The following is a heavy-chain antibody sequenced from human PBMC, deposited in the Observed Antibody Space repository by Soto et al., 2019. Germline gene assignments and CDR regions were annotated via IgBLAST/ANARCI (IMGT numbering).Heavy chain of an antibody. CDR2: IYHSGST. CDR1: GGSISSSNW. CDR3: ARAFGFWSGYYSY. D-gene: IGHD3-3*01. J-gene: IGHJ4*02. Sequence: SETLSLTCAVSGGSISSSNWWSWVRQPPGKGLEWIGEIYHSGSTNYNPSLKSRVTISVDKSKNQFSLKLSSVTAADTAVYYCARAFGFWSGYYSYWGQGTLVTVSS. V-gene: IGHV4-4*02.